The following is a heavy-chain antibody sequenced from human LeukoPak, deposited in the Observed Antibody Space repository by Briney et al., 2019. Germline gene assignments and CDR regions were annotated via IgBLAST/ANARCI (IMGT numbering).Heavy chain of an antibody. Sequence: GASVKVSCKASGYTFTSYGISWVRQAPGQGLEWMGWISAYNGNTNYAQKLQGRVTMTTDTSTSTAYMELRSLRSDDTAVYYCARDRVQDIVVVPAAIPRTSHRLFDYWGQGTLVTVSS. V-gene: IGHV1-18*01. J-gene: IGHJ4*02. CDR3: ARDRVQDIVVVPAAIPRTSHRLFDY. CDR1: GYTFTSYG. D-gene: IGHD2-2*01. CDR2: ISAYNGNT.